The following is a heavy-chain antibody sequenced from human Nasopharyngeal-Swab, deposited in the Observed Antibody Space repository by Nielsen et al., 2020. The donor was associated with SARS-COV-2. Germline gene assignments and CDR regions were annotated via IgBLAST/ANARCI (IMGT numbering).Heavy chain of an antibody. CDR2: IHYSGST. V-gene: IGHV4-59*08. D-gene: IGHD6-19*01. Sequence: SETLSLTCTVSGGSISSYYWSWIRQPPGKGLEWIGYIHYSGSTNYNPSLKSRVTISVGTSKNQFSLKLSSVTAADTAVYYCARGGYSSGWVVYWGQGTLVTVSS. CDR1: GGSISSYY. J-gene: IGHJ4*02. CDR3: ARGGYSSGWVVY.